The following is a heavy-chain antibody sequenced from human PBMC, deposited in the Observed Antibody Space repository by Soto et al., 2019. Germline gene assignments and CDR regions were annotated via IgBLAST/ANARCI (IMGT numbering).Heavy chain of an antibody. Sequence: PGWSLRLSCAASGFTFTRYSMNWVRQAPGKGLEWVSSISSTTNYIYYADSMKGRFTVSRDNAKNSVYLEMNSLSAEDTALYYCARESEDLTSNFDYWGQGTLVTVS. J-gene: IGHJ4*02. CDR2: ISSTTNYI. CDR3: ARESEDLTSNFDY. CDR1: GFTFTRYS. V-gene: IGHV3-21*01.